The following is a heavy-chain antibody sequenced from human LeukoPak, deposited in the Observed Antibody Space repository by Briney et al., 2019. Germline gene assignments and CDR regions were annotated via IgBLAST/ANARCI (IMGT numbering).Heavy chain of an antibody. CDR3: ARDIHSVAFDI. J-gene: IGHJ3*02. CDR2: ISGSTTDI. CDR1: GFTFTAYT. V-gene: IGHV3-21*01. Sequence: GGSLRLSCAASGFTFTAYTINWVRQAPGKGLEWVSYISGSTTDIYYADSMKGRFTISRDNAKRSVYLQMNSLGVEDTAVYYCARDIHSVAFDIWGQGTMVTVSS.